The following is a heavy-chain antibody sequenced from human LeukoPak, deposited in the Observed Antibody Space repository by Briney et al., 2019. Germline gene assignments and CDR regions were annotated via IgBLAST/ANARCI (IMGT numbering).Heavy chain of an antibody. Sequence: AGGSLRLSCAASGFTFSAYWMHWGRKRPGQGLVWVSRINSDGSSTSYADSVKGRFTISRDNSKNTLYLQMNSLRAEDTAVYYCARDLELAYYDSSGYDYWGLGALVTVSS. CDR1: GFTFSAYW. CDR2: INSDGSST. D-gene: IGHD3-22*01. V-gene: IGHV3-74*01. J-gene: IGHJ4*02. CDR3: ARDLELAYYDSSGYDY.